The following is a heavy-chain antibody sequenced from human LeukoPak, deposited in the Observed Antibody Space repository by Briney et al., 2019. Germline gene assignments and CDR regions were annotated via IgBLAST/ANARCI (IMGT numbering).Heavy chain of an antibody. CDR3: ARGCRDGYSNYWYFDL. CDR1: GGSISSGSYY. CDR2: MFPSGST. D-gene: IGHD5-24*01. J-gene: IGHJ2*01. Sequence: SETLSLTCTVSGGSISSGSYYWSWIRQPAGKGLEWIGCMFPSGSTNYSPSLKSRGTISVDTSKNQVSLKLNSVTAADTAVYYCARGCRDGYSNYWYFDLWGRGTLATVSS. V-gene: IGHV4-61*02.